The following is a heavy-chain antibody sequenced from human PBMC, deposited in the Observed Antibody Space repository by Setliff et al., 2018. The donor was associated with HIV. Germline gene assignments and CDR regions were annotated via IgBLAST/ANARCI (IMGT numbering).Heavy chain of an antibody. D-gene: IGHD3-16*01. Sequence: GESLKISCKGSGYSFITYWIGWVRQRPGQGLEWMGIMNPDGSNTRYSPSFQGQVTISVDESISTAYLQWSSLKASDTAFYYCARFYGSYDVGGFDIWGQGTKVTVSS. CDR2: MNPDGSNT. J-gene: IGHJ3*02. CDR1: GYSFITYW. CDR3: ARFYGSYDVGGFDI. V-gene: IGHV5-51*01.